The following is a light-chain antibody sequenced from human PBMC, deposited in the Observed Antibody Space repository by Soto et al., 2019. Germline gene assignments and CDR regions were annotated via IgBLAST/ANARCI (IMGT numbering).Light chain of an antibody. Sequence: AMSLSPGTLSVPPGESATLSCSASQSVSGSLAWYPHKPGQAPKVLIYGASTRATGIPVRFSGSGSGTEFTLTISSLQSEDFAVYDCQQYNNWPPKHTFGQGTKLDI. CDR1: QSVSGS. V-gene: IGKV3-15*01. CDR3: QQYNNWPPKHT. CDR2: GAS. J-gene: IGKJ2*01.